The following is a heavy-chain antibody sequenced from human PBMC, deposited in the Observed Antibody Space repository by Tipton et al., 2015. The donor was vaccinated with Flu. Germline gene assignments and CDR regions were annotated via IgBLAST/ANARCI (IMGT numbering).Heavy chain of an antibody. Sequence: SLRLSCAASGFTFSDYYMSWIRQAPGKGLEWVSYISSSSSYTNYADSVKGRFTISRDNAKNSLYLQMNSLRAEDTAVYYCARAPGIAARPRYFDYWGQGTLVTVSS. D-gene: IGHD6-6*01. CDR3: ARAPGIAARPRYFDY. V-gene: IGHV3-11*06. CDR2: ISSSSSYT. J-gene: IGHJ4*02. CDR1: GFTFSDYY.